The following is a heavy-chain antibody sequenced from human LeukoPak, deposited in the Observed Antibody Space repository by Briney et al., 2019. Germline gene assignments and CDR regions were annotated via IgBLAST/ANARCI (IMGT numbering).Heavy chain of an antibody. Sequence: GASVKVSCKPSGYTFSDYYLHWVRQAPGQGLEWMGMIYPRDGSTSYAQKFQGRVTVTRDTSTSTVHMELSGLRSEDTAVYYCARDQEGFDYWGQGTLVTVSS. CDR1: GYTFSDYY. CDR2: IYPRDGST. J-gene: IGHJ4*02. CDR3: ARDQEGFDY. V-gene: IGHV1-46*01.